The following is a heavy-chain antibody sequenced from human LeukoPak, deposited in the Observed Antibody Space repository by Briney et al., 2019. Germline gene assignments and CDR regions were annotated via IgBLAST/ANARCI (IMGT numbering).Heavy chain of an antibody. Sequence: SETLSLTCAVYGGSFSGYYWSWIRQPPGKGLEWVGEINHSGSTNYNPSLKSRVTISVDTSKDQFSLKLSSVTAADTAVYYCARRVYCGGDCRGAVDIWGQGTMVTVSS. CDR2: INHSGST. CDR3: ARRVYCGGDCRGAVDI. D-gene: IGHD2-21*02. J-gene: IGHJ3*02. CDR1: GGSFSGYY. V-gene: IGHV4-34*01.